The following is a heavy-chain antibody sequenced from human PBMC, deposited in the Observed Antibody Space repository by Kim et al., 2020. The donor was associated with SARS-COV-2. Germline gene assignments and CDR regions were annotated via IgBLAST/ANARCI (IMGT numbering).Heavy chain of an antibody. V-gene: IGHV4-39*01. D-gene: IGHD1-26*01. CDR2: IYYSGST. CDR3: ARHLRYSGGMDV. Sequence: SETLSLTCTVSGGSISSSSYYWGWIRRPPGKGLEWIGSIYYSGSTYYNPSLKSRVTISVDTSKNQFSLKLSSVTAADTAVYYCARHLRYSGGMDVWGQGTTVTVSS. CDR1: GGSISSSSYY. J-gene: IGHJ6*02.